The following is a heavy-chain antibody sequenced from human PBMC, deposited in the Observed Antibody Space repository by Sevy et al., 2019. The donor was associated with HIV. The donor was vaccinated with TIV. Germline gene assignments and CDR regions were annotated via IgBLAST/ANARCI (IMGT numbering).Heavy chain of an antibody. CDR1: GFTFSNAW. V-gene: IGHV3-15*01. D-gene: IGHD6-19*01. CDR3: TTDPGQWLVSFDY. J-gene: IGHJ4*02. CDR2: IKSKTDGGTT. Sequence: GGSLRLSCAASGFTFSNAWMSWVRQAPGKGLEWVGRIKSKTDGGTTDYAAPVKGRFTISRDDSKNTLYLQMNSLKTEDTAVYYCTTDPGQWLVSFDYWGQGTLVTVSS.